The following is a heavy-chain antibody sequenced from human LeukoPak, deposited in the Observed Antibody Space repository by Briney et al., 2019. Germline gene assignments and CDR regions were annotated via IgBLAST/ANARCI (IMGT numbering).Heavy chain of an antibody. CDR1: GFTFSSYD. V-gene: IGHV3-13*01. Sequence: TGGSLRLSCAASGFTFSSYDMHWVRQATGKGLEWVSAIGTAGDTYYPGSVKGRFTISRDNSKNTLYLQMNSLRAEDTAVYYCARDLIAVAGNNYWGQGTLVTVSS. CDR2: IGTAGDT. D-gene: IGHD6-19*01. CDR3: ARDLIAVAGNNY. J-gene: IGHJ4*02.